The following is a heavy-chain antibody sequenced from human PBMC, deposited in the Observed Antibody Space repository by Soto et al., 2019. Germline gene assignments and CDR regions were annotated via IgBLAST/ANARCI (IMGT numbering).Heavy chain of an antibody. CDR2: VYYTGST. J-gene: IGHJ4*02. CDR1: GGSISGSY. CDR3: ARSVAVPGAHIDY. V-gene: IGHV4-59*01. D-gene: IGHD6-19*01. Sequence: PSETLSLTCSVSGGSISGSYWSWIRRSPGKGLEWLGYVYYTGSTNYSPSLRSRVSISVDTSKNEFSLRLSSMTAADTAVYFCARSVAVPGAHIDYWGQGTQVTVSS.